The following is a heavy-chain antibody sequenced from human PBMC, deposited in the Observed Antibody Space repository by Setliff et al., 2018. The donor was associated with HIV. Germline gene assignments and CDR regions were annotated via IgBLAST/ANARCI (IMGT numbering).Heavy chain of an antibody. CDR2: INAGNGNT. Sequence: ASVKVSCKASGYTFTSYAMHWVRQAPGQRLEWMGWINAGNGNTKYSQEFQGRVTITRDTSASTAYMELSSLRSEDMAVYYCARGTTIFGVVIVPPDYWGQGTLVTVS. CDR1: GYTFTSYA. V-gene: IGHV1-3*03. CDR3: ARGTTIFGVVIVPPDY. D-gene: IGHD3-3*01. J-gene: IGHJ4*02.